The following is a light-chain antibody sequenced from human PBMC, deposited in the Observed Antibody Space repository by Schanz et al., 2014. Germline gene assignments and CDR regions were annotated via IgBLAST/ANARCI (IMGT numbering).Light chain of an antibody. CDR3: QSYDSSLSGWV. V-gene: IGLV1-40*01. Sequence: QSVLTQPPSVSGATGQRVTISCTGGNSNIGANYDVHWYRQLPGAAPKLLISGNNNRPSGVPDRFSGSKSGPSASLAITGLQAEDEADYYCQSYDSSLSGWVFGGGTKLTVL. CDR1: NSNIGANYD. J-gene: IGLJ3*02. CDR2: GNN.